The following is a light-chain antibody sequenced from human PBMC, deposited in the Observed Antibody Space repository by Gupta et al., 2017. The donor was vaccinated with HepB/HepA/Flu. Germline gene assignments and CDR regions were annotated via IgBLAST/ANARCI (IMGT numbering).Light chain of an antibody. CDR3: HVWDFSSQQEV. V-gene: IGLV3-21*02. J-gene: IGLJ3*02. CDR2: DDV. Sequence: LTQAPSVSVAPGQTATLICGGDKIGGKAVHWYQQKPGQPPLLVVRDDVDRPSGIPERFSGSNSGNTATLTISRVEAEDEADYYCHVWDFSSQQEVFGGGTKLTVL. CDR1: KIGGKA.